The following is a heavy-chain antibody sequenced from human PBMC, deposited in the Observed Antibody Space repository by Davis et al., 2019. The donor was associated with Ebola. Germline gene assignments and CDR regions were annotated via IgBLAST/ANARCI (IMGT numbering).Heavy chain of an antibody. D-gene: IGHD6-6*01. CDR2: IYYSGST. Sequence: PSETLSLTCTVSGDSISSGHYWGWIRQPPGKGLEWIATIYYSGSTYFSPSLKSRVTISLDTSKNQFSLNLQSVTAADTAVYYCVSNSSSSPWFDPWGQGTLVAVSS. V-gene: IGHV4-38-2*02. CDR3: VSNSSSSPWFDP. CDR1: GDSISSGHY. J-gene: IGHJ5*02.